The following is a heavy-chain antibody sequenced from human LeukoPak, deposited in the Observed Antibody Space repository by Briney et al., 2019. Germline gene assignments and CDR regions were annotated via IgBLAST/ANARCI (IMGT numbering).Heavy chain of an antibody. D-gene: IGHD2-21*02. V-gene: IGHV1-18*01. CDR3: ASAYCGGDCQISDAFDI. J-gene: IGHJ3*02. CDR1: SYTFTNYA. Sequence: GASVKVSCKASSYTFTNYAFTWVRQAPGQGLEWMGWISAYNGNTNYAQKLQGRVTMTTDTSTSTAYMELRSLRSDDTAVYYCASAYCGGDCQISDAFDIWGQGTMVTVSS. CDR2: ISAYNGNT.